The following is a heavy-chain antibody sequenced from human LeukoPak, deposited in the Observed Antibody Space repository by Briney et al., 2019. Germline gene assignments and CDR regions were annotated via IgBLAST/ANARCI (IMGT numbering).Heavy chain of an antibody. Sequence: PGGSLRLSCAASGFTFNNYAMLWVRQAPGKGLEWVTIMSSNGNSRVYANSVRGRFTVSRDSSNNTLYLQMNGLSAKDTAVYYCARGTAYYYGMDVWGQGTTVIVSS. CDR1: GFTFNNYA. CDR3: ARGTAYYYGMDV. D-gene: IGHD5-18*01. J-gene: IGHJ6*02. V-gene: IGHV3-30*01. CDR2: MSSNGNSR.